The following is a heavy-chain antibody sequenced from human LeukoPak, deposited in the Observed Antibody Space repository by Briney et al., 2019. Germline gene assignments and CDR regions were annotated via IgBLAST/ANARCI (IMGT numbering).Heavy chain of an antibody. CDR2: ISTSSSYI. CDR1: GFTFSSDA. V-gene: IGHV3-21*04. D-gene: IGHD3-10*01. Sequence: GGSLRLSCAASGFTFSSDAMSWVRQAPGKGLEWVSFISTSSSYIYYADSVKGRFTISRDNSKNSLYLQMNSLRAEDTALYYCAKDARWFGELLNGAFDYWGQGTLVTVSS. J-gene: IGHJ4*02. CDR3: AKDARWFGELLNGAFDY.